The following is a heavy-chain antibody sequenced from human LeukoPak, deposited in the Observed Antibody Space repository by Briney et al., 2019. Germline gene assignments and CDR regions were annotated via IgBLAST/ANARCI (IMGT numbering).Heavy chain of an antibody. CDR1: GFTFSSYA. CDR3: AKDGSPLRFLEWLGY. V-gene: IGHV3-23*01. Sequence: GGSLRLSCAASGFTFSSYAMSWVRQAPGKGLEWVPAISGSGGSTYYADSVKGRFTISRDNSKNTLYLQMNSLRAEDTAVYYCAKDGSPLRFLEWLGYWGQGTLVTVSS. CDR2: ISGSGGST. J-gene: IGHJ4*02. D-gene: IGHD3-3*01.